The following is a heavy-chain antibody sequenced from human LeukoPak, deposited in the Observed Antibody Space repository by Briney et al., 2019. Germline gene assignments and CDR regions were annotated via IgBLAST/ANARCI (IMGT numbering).Heavy chain of an antibody. CDR3: ARVRPYSSSWGVDY. Sequence: ASVKVSCKASGYTFTGYYMRWVRQAPGQGLEWMGWINPNSGGTNYAQKFQGRVTMTRDTSISTAYMELSRLRSDHTAVYYCARVRPYSSSWGVDYWGQGTLVTVSS. V-gene: IGHV1-2*02. J-gene: IGHJ4*02. D-gene: IGHD6-13*01. CDR2: INPNSGGT. CDR1: GYTFTGYY.